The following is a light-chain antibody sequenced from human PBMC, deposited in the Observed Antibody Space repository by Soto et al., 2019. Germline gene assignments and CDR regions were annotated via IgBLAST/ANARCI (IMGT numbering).Light chain of an antibody. V-gene: IGKV1-17*01. CDR1: QGVRND. CDR2: AAS. Sequence: DIQMTQSPSSLSASVGDIVTITCRASQGVRNDLGWYQQQPGKAPQSRIYAASNLQSGVPSRLSGSGSGTEFTLTISSMQPDDSATYYCQQYNDFWTFGQGTKVDIK. J-gene: IGKJ1*01. CDR3: QQYNDFWT.